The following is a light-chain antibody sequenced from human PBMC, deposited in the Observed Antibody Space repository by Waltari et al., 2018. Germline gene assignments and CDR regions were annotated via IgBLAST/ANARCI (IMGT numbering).Light chain of an antibody. J-gene: IGLJ3*02. V-gene: IGLV2-11*01. CDR3: CSFAGTSWV. Sequence: QSALTQPRSVSGSPGQSVTISCTGTSYDVGGYNYVSWYQQYPGKAPKVMISDVSQRPSGVTDRFSGSKSCNTAYLTISGLQAEDEADYYCCSFAGTSWVFGGGTKVTVL. CDR2: DVS. CDR1: SYDVGGYNY.